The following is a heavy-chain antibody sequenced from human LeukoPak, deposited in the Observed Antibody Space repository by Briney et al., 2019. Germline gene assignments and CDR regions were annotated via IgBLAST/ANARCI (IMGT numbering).Heavy chain of an antibody. J-gene: IGHJ4*02. D-gene: IGHD4-17*01. Sequence: GPVKVSCKASGYTFTTYGISWVRQTPGQGLEWMEWISGYNGNTKYAQNFQGRVTVSTDTSTTTVYMELRSLRSDDTAVYYCARDWWYGDYSIGNNWGQGTLVTVSS. V-gene: IGHV1-18*01. CDR3: ARDWWYGDYSIGNN. CDR2: ISGYNGNT. CDR1: GYTFTTYG.